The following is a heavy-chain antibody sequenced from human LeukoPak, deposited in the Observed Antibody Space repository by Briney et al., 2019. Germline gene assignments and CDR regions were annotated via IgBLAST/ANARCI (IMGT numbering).Heavy chain of an antibody. CDR3: ARTMVRGAVYYYYMDV. V-gene: IGHV4-34*01. Sequence: SETLSLTCAVYGGSLSDYYWSWIRQSPGKGLEWIGEISHRGRTYYNLSLKSRVTISIDTSKNQFSLKLSSVTAADTAVYYCARTMVRGAVYYYYMDVWAKGTTVTVSS. J-gene: IGHJ6*03. D-gene: IGHD3-10*01. CDR2: ISHRGRT. CDR1: GGSLSDYY.